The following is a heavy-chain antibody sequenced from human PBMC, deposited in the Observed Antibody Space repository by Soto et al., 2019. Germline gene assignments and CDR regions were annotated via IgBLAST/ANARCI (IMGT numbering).Heavy chain of an antibody. D-gene: IGHD6-19*01. CDR3: AKSGSSGWYGWFDP. CDR1: VFSLRTSGVG. Sequence: GSGPTLVNPTHTLTRTCIFSVFSLRTSGVGVGWIRHPPGKALEWLGFIYWNDDKRYSPSLKSRLTITKDTSKNQVVLTMTNMDPVDTATYYCAKSGSSGWYGWFDPWGQGTLVTVSS. V-gene: IGHV2-5*01. CDR2: IYWNDDK. J-gene: IGHJ5*02.